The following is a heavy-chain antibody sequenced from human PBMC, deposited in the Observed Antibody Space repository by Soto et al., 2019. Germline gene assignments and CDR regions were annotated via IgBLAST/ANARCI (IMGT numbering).Heavy chain of an antibody. V-gene: IGHV1-69*08. CDR2: IIPILGIA. CDR1: GGTFSSYT. Sequence: QVQLVQSGAEVKKPGSSVKVSCKASGGTFSSYTISWVRQAPGQGLEWMGRIIPILGIANYAQKFQGRVTITADKSTSTAYMELSSLRSEDTAVYYCARDWGLRIDDHTGGWGQGTLVTVSS. D-gene: IGHD3-16*01. J-gene: IGHJ4*02. CDR3: ARDWGLRIDDHTGG.